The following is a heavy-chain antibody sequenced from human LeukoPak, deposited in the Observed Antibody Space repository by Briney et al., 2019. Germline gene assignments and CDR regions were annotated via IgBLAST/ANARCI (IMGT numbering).Heavy chain of an antibody. V-gene: IGHV1-24*01. D-gene: IGHD6-19*01. J-gene: IGHJ5*02. CDR2: FHPEDGET. CDR3: AIVLAVGVVDWFDP. Sequence: GASVKVSCKVSGSMFTELSMHWVRQAPGNGLEWMGGFHPEDGETIYAQKFQGRVTMTEDSSTDTAYMELSSLRSEDTAVYYCAIVLAVGVVDWFDPWGQGTLVTVSS. CDR1: GSMFTELS.